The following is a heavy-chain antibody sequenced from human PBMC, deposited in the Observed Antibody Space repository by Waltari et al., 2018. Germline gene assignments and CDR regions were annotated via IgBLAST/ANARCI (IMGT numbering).Heavy chain of an antibody. V-gene: IGHV1-69-2*01. CDR2: VDPEDGET. CDR1: GYTFTDYY. CDR3: ATDKQKRYSSSWYAPYYYYMDV. D-gene: IGHD6-13*01. Sequence: EVQLVQSGAEVKKPGATVKISCKASGYTFTDYYMHWVQQAPGKGLEWMGRVDPEDGETIYAEKFQGRVTITADTSTDTVYMELSSLRSEDTAVYYCATDKQKRYSSSWYAPYYYYMDVWGKGTTVTVSS. J-gene: IGHJ6*03.